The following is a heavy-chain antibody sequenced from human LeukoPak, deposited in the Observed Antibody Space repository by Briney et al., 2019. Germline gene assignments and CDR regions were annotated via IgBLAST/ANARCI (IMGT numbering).Heavy chain of an antibody. J-gene: IGHJ4*02. CDR3: ARRGYSSSDY. Sequence: PSETLSLTCTVAGGSISSSSYYWGWRRQPPGKGGEWVGSIYYSGSTYYNPSLKSRVTISVDTSKNQFSLKLSSVTAADTAVYYCARRGYSSSDYWGQGTLVTVSS. CDR1: GGSISSSSYY. V-gene: IGHV4-39*01. CDR2: IYYSGST. D-gene: IGHD5-18*01.